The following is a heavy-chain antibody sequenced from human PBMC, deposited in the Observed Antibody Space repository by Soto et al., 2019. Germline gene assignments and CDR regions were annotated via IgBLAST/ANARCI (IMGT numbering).Heavy chain of an antibody. CDR1: AFTFSSYW. CDR2: IKQDGSEK. J-gene: IGHJ3*02. V-gene: IGHV3-7*03. CDR3: ARDLFEAARRGEYAFDI. Sequence: GGSLRLSCAASAFTFSSYWMSWVRQAPGKGLEWVANIKQDGSEKYYVDSVKGRFTISRDNAKNSLYLQMNSLRAEDTAVYYCARDLFEAARRGEYAFDIWGQGTMVTVS. D-gene: IGHD3-16*01.